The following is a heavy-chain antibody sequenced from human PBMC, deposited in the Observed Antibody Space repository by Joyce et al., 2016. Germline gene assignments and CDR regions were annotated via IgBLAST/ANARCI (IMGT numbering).Heavy chain of an antibody. CDR3: ARAYGSGSYSYYYGMDV. CDR2: IYRSEST. V-gene: IGHV4-30-2*01. CDR1: GGSVSSGGYS. J-gene: IGHJ6*02. Sequence: QMQLQESGPGLVKPSQTLSLTCAVSGGSVSSGGYSWTWIRQPPGKGLEWIGHIYRSESTYYNPSRQSRVTRSVDRSKNQFSLKLRSVTAADTAVYYCARAYGSGSYSYYYGMDVWGQGTTVTVSS. D-gene: IGHD3-10*01.